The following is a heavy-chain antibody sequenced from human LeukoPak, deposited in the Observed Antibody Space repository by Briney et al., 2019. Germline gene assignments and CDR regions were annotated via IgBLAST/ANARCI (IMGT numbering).Heavy chain of an antibody. CDR2: ISSNSGTT. Sequence: ASVKVSCKASGYNFTGYYLHWVRRAPGQGLEWMGWISSNSGTTDYAQKFQGRVTLTRDTSSTTAYMEMTGLTSDDTAVYYCARGGGSWDYWGQGTLVTVSS. J-gene: IGHJ4*02. V-gene: IGHV1-2*02. CDR1: GYNFTGYY. D-gene: IGHD1-26*01. CDR3: ARGGGSWDY.